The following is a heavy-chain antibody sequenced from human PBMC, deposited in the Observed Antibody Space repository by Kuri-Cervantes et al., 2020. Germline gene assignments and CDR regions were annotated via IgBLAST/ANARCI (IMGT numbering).Heavy chain of an antibody. J-gene: IGHJ6*02. CDR2: IYYSGST. D-gene: IGHD3-10*01. Sequence: ESLKISCTVPGGSISSYYWSWIRQPPGKGLEWIGYIYYSGSTNYNPSLKSRVTISVDTSKNQFSLKLSSVTAADTAVYYCAREGSTVYYYYYYGMDVWGQGTTVTVSS. CDR3: AREGSTVYYYYYYGMDV. V-gene: IGHV4-59*01. CDR1: GGSISSYY.